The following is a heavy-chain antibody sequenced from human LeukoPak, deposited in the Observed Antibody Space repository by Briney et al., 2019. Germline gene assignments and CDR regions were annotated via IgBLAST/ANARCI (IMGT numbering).Heavy chain of an antibody. V-gene: IGHV4-34*01. D-gene: IGHD3-9*01. Sequence: SETLSLTCAVYGGSFSGYYWSWIRQPPGKGLEWIGEINHSGSTNYNPSLKSRVTISVDTSKNQFSLKLSSVTAADTAVYYCARQTTPSRLRYFDWLSRGGNWFDPWGQGTLVTVSS. CDR1: GGSFSGYY. CDR3: ARQTTPSRLRYFDWLSRGGNWFDP. CDR2: INHSGST. J-gene: IGHJ5*02.